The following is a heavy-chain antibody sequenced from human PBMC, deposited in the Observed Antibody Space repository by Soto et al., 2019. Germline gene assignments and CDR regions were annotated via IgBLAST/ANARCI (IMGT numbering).Heavy chain of an antibody. D-gene: IGHD6-6*01. J-gene: IGHJ3*02. V-gene: IGHV1-18*01. CDR1: GYTFTSYG. Sequence: ASVKVSCKASGYTFTSYGISWVRRAPGQGLEWMGWISAYNGNTNYAQKLQGRVTMTTDTSTSTAYMELRSLRSDDTAVYYCARDSSIAARPSAFDIWGQGTMVTVSS. CDR3: ARDSSIAARPSAFDI. CDR2: ISAYNGNT.